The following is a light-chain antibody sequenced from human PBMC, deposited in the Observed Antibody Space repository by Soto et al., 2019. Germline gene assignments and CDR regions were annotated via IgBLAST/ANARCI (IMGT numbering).Light chain of an antibody. CDR1: QSVSSSY. CDR2: GAS. J-gene: IGKJ2*01. Sequence: EIVLTQSPGTLSLSPGERATLSCRASQSVSSSYLAWYQQKPGQAPRLLIYGASSRATGIPDRFSGSGSGTDFPLTISRLEPEDFAVYYCQQYGSSPYTCGQGTQLESK. CDR3: QQYGSSPYT. V-gene: IGKV3-20*01.